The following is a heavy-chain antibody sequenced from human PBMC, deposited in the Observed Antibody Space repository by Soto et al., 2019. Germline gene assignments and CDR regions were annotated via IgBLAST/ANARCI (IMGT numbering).Heavy chain of an antibody. CDR2: IFHSGST. CDR3: GRVGGGFLTGYSDY. Sequence: PSETLSLTCAVSGGSISSSNWWSWVRQPPGKGLEWIGKIFHSGSTNYNPSLKSRVTISVDKSKNQFSLNLSSVTAAGTAVYYCGRVGGGFLTGYSDYWGQGILVTVSS. V-gene: IGHV4-4*02. J-gene: IGHJ4*02. CDR1: GGSISSSNW. D-gene: IGHD3-9*01.